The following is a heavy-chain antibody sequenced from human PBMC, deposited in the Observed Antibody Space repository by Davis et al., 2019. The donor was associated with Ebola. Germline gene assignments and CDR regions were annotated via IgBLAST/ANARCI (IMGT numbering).Heavy chain of an antibody. Sequence: ASVKVSCKASGYTFTGYYMHWVRQAPGQGLEWMGWINPNSGGTNYAQKFQGRVTMTRDTSISTAYMELSRLRSDDTAVYYCASAPYCSGGSCYSPFDYWGQGTLVTVSS. CDR3: ASAPYCSGGSCYSPFDY. D-gene: IGHD2-15*01. CDR2: INPNSGGT. J-gene: IGHJ4*02. V-gene: IGHV1-2*02. CDR1: GYTFTGYY.